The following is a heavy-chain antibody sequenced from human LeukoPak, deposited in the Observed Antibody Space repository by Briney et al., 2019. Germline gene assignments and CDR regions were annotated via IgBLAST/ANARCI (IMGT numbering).Heavy chain of an antibody. V-gene: IGHV4-39*01. CDR2: IYYSGST. CDR3: ARNNSIMENFDS. Sequence: SETLSLTCTIGGGPISRSPKFYWGWIRQVPGKGLECIGSIYYSGSTYYDPSLKGRVTITVDTSKNQFSLNLISVTAADTALYYCARNNSIMENFDSWGQGTLVTVSS. CDR1: GGPISRSPKFY. D-gene: IGHD1-1*01. J-gene: IGHJ4*02.